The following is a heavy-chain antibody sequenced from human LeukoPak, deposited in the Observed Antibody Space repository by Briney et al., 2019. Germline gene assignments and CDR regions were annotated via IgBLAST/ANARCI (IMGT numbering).Heavy chain of an antibody. J-gene: IGHJ6*03. CDR3: ARGAAKPRDYYYYYMDV. CDR2: ISSSASSM. D-gene: IGHD1-14*01. CDR1: GFTFSNYH. V-gene: IGHV3-48*01. Sequence: GGSLRLSCAASGFTFSNYHMNWVRQAPGKGLEWVSYISSSASSMYYADSVKGRFTISRDNAKNSLFLQMTSLRAEDTAVYYCARGAAKPRDYYYYYMDVWGKGTTVTVSS.